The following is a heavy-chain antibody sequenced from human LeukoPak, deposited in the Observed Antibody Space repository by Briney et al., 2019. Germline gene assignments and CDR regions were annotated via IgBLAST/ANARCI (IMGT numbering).Heavy chain of an antibody. CDR3: ASRPTRVGATS. D-gene: IGHD1-26*01. CDR1: GGSISSSSYY. CDR2: IYYSGST. V-gene: IGHV4-39*01. J-gene: IGHJ4*02. Sequence: SETLSLTCTVSGGSISSSSYYWGWIRQPPGKGLEWIGSIYYSGSTYYNPSLKSRVTISVDTSKNQFSLKLSSVTAADTAVYYCASRPTRVGATSWGQGTLVTVSS.